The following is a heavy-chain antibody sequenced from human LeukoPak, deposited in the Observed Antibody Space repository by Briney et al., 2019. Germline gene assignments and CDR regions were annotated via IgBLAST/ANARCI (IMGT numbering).Heavy chain of an antibody. CDR3: AGHSFDTVDAFDV. J-gene: IGHJ3*01. CDR1: GFNFNNYW. D-gene: IGHD2-2*02. Sequence: HGESLKISCEASGFNFNNYWVGWVRQMPGKGLEWTGIIYPGDYDTRYSPSFQGHVTISVDKSISTAYLQWRSLRASDTAMYFCAGHSFDTVDAFDVWGQGTIVTVSA. CDR2: IYPGDYDT. V-gene: IGHV5-51*01.